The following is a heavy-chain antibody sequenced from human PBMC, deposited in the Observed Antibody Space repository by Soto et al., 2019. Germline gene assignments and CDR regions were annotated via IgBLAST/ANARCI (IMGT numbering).Heavy chain of an antibody. CDR1: GGANRTCDPY. V-gene: IGHV4-30-4*01. CDR3: ARNRYSDNSGTEY. CDR2: IYYSGTT. J-gene: IGHJ4*02. Sequence: NLARTYAVAGGANRTCDPYWSWSRQPPGKGLEWIGYIYYSGTTYHNPSLKSRVTISLDTSKNQFSLNLNSVTAADTAVYYCARNRYSDNSGTEYWGQVTLVTV. D-gene: IGHD3-22*01.